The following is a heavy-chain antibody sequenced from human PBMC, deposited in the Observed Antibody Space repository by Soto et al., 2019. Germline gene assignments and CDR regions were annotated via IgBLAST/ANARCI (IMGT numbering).Heavy chain of an antibody. CDR1: GFTFSSYS. D-gene: IGHD2-2*01. CDR3: ASLGYCSSTSCYSY. CDR2: ISSGSSYI. Sequence: EVQLVESGGGLVKPGGSLRLSCAASGFTFSSYSMNWVRQAPGKGLEWVSSISSGSSYIYYADSVKGRFTISRDNAKNSLYLQMNSLRAEDTAVYYCASLGYCSSTSCYSYWGQGTLVTVSS. J-gene: IGHJ4*02. V-gene: IGHV3-21*01.